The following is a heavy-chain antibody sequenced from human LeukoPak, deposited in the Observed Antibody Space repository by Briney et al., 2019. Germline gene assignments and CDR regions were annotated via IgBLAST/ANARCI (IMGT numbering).Heavy chain of an antibody. CDR1: GFTFDDYA. CDR2: ISWDGGST. Sequence: PGGSLRLSCAASGFTFDDYAMHWVRQPPGKGLEWVSLISWDGGSTYYAATVKGRFTISRDNAKNSLYLEMNSLRAEEAGVYYCGRDKIVGATALDYWGQGTLVTVSS. J-gene: IGHJ4*02. D-gene: IGHD1-26*01. CDR3: GRDKIVGATALDY. V-gene: IGHV3-43D*03.